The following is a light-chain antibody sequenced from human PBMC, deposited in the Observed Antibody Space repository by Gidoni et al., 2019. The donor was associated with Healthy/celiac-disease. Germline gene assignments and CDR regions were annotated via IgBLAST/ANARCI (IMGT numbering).Light chain of an antibody. CDR3: AAWDDSLSGVV. V-gene: IGLV1-47*01. J-gene: IGLJ2*01. Sequence: QSVLTQPPSASGPPGQMVTISCSGSSSNIGSNYVSWYQQLPGTPPKLLIYRNNQRPSGVPARFSGSKSGTSASLAISGLRSEDEADYYCAAWDDSLSGVVFGGGTKLTVL. CDR1: SSNIGSNY. CDR2: RNN.